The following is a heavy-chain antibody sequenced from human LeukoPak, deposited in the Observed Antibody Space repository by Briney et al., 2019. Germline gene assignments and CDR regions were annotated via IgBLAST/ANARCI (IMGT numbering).Heavy chain of an antibody. D-gene: IGHD2-2*01. CDR3: ARQRCSSTSCYFDAFDI. Sequence: GESLEISCKGSGYSFTSYWIGWVRQMPGKGLEWMGIIYPGDSDTRYSPSFQGQVTISADKSISTAYLQWSSLKASDTAMYYCARQRCSSTSCYFDAFDIWGQGTMVTVSS. J-gene: IGHJ3*02. CDR1: GYSFTSYW. V-gene: IGHV5-51*01. CDR2: IYPGDSDT.